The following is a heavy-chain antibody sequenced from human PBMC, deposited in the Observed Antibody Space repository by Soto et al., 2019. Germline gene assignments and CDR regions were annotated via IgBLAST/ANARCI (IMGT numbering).Heavy chain of an antibody. CDR2: IYYSGST. V-gene: IGHV4-59*01. J-gene: IGHJ3*02. CDR3: ARTLRVDDAFDI. D-gene: IGHD4-17*01. Sequence: WSWIRQPPGKGLEWIGYIYYSGSTNYNPSLKSRVTISVDTSKNQFSLKLSSVTAADTAVYYCARTLRVDDAFDIWGQGTMVTVSS.